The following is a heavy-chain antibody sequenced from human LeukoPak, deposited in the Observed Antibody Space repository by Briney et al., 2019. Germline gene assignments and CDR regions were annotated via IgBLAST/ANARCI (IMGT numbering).Heavy chain of an antibody. CDR1: GYSFTGYW. Sequence: GEALKISCKGSGYSFTGYWIGWVRQMPGKGLEWMGIVYPGDSDTTYSPSFQGQVTISADKSITTAYLQWSSLKASDSAIYYCARRRDRGRYFDLWGRGTLVTVSS. D-gene: IGHD6-25*01. J-gene: IGHJ2*01. CDR2: VYPGDSDT. CDR3: ARRRDRGRYFDL. V-gene: IGHV5-51*01.